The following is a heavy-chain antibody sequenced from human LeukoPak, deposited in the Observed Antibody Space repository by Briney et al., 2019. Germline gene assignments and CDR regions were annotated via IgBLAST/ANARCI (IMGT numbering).Heavy chain of an antibody. Sequence: PSETLSLTCTVSGGSISSYYWSWIRQPPEKGLEWIGYIYYSGSTNYNPSLKSRVTISVDTSKNQFSLKLSSVTAADTAVYYCARQYDSSGYYYTYFDYWGQGTLVTVSS. J-gene: IGHJ4*02. CDR3: ARQYDSSGYYYTYFDY. CDR1: GGSISSYY. CDR2: IYYSGST. D-gene: IGHD3-22*01. V-gene: IGHV4-59*08.